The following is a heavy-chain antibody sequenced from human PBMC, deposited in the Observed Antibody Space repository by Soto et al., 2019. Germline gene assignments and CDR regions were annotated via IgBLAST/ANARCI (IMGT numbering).Heavy chain of an antibody. V-gene: IGHV3-30*19. J-gene: IGHJ4*02. D-gene: IGHD6-19*01. CDR2: ISKDGLDR. CDR3: ASPREGQWLVLDQ. CDR1: GFTFSDFG. Sequence: LRLSCVVSGFTFSDFGMHWVRQSPGEGLAWVASISKDGLDRYYSESVKGRFTISRDDSKNTVFLQMNSLKVEDTAAYFCASPREGQWLVLDQWAQRTLVTVSS.